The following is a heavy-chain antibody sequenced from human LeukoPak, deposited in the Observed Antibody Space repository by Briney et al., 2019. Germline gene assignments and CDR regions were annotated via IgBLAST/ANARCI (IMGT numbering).Heavy chain of an antibody. CDR3: ARGFPYYDILTGLDY. CDR1: GYTFTSYY. V-gene: IGHV1-46*01. J-gene: IGHJ4*02. D-gene: IGHD3-9*01. Sequence: ASVKVSCKASGYTFTSYYMHWVRQAPGQGFEWMGIINPSGGSTSYAQKFQGRVTMTRDTSTSTVYMELSSLRSEDTAVYYCARGFPYYDILTGLDYWGQGTLVTVSS. CDR2: INPSGGST.